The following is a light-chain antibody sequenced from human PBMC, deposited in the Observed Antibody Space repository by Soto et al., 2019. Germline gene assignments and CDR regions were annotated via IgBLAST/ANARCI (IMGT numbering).Light chain of an antibody. CDR1: SSDVGNYNL. J-gene: IGLJ3*02. V-gene: IGLV2-23*02. CDR2: EVS. Sequence: QSVLNQPASVSGSPGQSITISCTGTSSDVGNYNLVSWYQQHPGKAPKLMIFEVSKRPSGVSNRFSGSKSGNTASLTISGLHPEDEADYYCCTYAGSSSWVFGGGTQLTVL. CDR3: CTYAGSSSWV.